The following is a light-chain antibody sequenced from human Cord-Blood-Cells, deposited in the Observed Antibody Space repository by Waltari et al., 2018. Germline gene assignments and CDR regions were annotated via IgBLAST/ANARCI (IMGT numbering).Light chain of an antibody. V-gene: IGKV3-20*01. CDR2: GAS. Sequence: EIVLTQSPGTLSLSPGERATLSCRASQSVSSSYLAGYQQKPGQAPRRLIYGASSRATGIPDRFSGSGSGTDFTLTISRLEPEDFAVYYCQQYGSSPRTFGQGTKLEIK. CDR1: QSVSSSY. J-gene: IGKJ2*01. CDR3: QQYGSSPRT.